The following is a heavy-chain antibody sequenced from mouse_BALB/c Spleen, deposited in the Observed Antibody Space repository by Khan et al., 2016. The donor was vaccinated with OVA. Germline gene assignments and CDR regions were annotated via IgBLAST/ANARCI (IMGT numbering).Heavy chain of an antibody. CDR2: IFPGSFNT. CDR1: GYTFTTYY. CDR3: ARDDYFLGDAMDH. Sequence: QVQLQQSGPDLVKPGASVRISCKASGYTFTTYYIHWVKQRPGQGLEWIGWIFPGSFNTNYNEKFKGKATLTADKSSSTAYMQLSSLTYEDSAVYVSARDDYFLGDAMDHWGQGTSVTVSS. V-gene: IGHV1S56*01. D-gene: IGHD2-4*01. J-gene: IGHJ4*01.